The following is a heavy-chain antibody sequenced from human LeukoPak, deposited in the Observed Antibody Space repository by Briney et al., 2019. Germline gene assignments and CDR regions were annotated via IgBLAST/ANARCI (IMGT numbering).Heavy chain of an antibody. J-gene: IGHJ4*02. CDR3: AKENPVGGTNYFDY. CDR2: ISHTSEYT. CDR1: GFTFSSYT. D-gene: IGHD1-26*01. Sequence: GESLRLSCAASGFTFSSYTMSWVRQAPGKGLEWVSAISHTSEYTYHADSVKGRFTISGDNSKNTLSLQMNSLRAEDTAVYYCAKENPVGGTNYFDYWGQGTLVTVPS. V-gene: IGHV3-23*01.